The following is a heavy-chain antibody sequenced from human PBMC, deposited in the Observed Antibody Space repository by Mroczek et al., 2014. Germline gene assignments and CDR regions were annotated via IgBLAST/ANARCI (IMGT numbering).Heavy chain of an antibody. D-gene: IGHD3-10*01. Sequence: SGAEVKKPGASVKVSCKASGYTFTGYYMHWVRQAPGQGLEWMGWINPNSGGTNYAQKFQGRVTMTRDTSISTAYMELSRLRSDDTAVYYCAREVTMVRGVMGPFYGMDVWGQGTTVTVSS. CDR3: AREVTMVRGVMGPFYGMDV. CDR2: INPNSGGT. V-gene: IGHV1-2*02. CDR1: GYTFTGYY. J-gene: IGHJ6*02.